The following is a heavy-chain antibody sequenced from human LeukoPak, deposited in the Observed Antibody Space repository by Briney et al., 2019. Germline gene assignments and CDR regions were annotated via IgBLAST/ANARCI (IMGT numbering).Heavy chain of an antibody. Sequence: QSGGSLRLSCAASGFTFSSYEMNWVRQAPGKGLEWVSYISSSGSTIYYADAEKGRFTISRDNAKNSLYLQMNSLRAEDTAVYYCAGNVVVVAATRRYYYGMDVWGQGTTVTVSS. V-gene: IGHV3-48*03. CDR1: GFTFSSYE. CDR3: AGNVVVVAATRRYYYGMDV. CDR2: ISSSGSTI. D-gene: IGHD2-15*01. J-gene: IGHJ6*02.